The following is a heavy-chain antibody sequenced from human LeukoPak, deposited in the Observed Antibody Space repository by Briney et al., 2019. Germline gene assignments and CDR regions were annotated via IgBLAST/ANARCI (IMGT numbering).Heavy chain of an antibody. CDR1: GFTFRGYW. J-gene: IGHJ4*02. Sequence: PGGSLRLSCAVSGFTFRGYWMSWVRQAPGKGLEWVANIKQDGSEKHYVDSVKGRFTISRDNAKDSMYLQMNSLRAEDTAVYYCDITAVAGPDYWGQGTLVTVSS. CDR2: IKQDGSEK. D-gene: IGHD6-19*01. CDR3: DITAVAGPDY. V-gene: IGHV3-7*01.